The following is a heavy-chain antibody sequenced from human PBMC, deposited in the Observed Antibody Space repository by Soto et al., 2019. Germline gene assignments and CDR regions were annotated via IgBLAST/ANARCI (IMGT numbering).Heavy chain of an antibody. J-gene: IGHJ5*02. CDR1: GYTFTSHG. Sequence: ASVKVSCKASGYTFTSHGIGWVRQAPGQGLEWMGWISIYSGNTYYVQKFQDRVTMTTDTSTSTAYMELRSLRSDDTAVYYCARSGDRIQLWLSCFDPWGQRAMVTVSS. CDR2: ISIYSGNT. CDR3: ARSGDRIQLWLSCFDP. V-gene: IGHV1-18*04. D-gene: IGHD5-18*01.